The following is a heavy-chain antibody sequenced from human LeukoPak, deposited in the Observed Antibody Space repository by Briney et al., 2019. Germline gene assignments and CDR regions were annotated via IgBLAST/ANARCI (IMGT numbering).Heavy chain of an antibody. J-gene: IGHJ6*02. CDR3: TRGSTCSSTSCYAVGMDV. CDR2: IRSKANNYAT. CDR1: GFTFSGSA. Sequence: GGSLRLSCAASGFTFSGSAMHWVRQASGKGLEWVGCIRSKANNYATAYAASVNGRFTISRDDSKNTAYLQMNSLKIEDTAVYYCTRGSTCSSTSCYAVGMDVWGQGTTVTVSS. V-gene: IGHV3-73*01. D-gene: IGHD2-2*01.